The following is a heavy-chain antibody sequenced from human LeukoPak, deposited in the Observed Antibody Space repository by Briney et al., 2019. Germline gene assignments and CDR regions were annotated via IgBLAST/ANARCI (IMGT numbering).Heavy chain of an antibody. Sequence: ASVKVSCKASGYTFTSYGISWVRQAPGQGLEWMGWISAYNGNTNYAQKFQGRVTMTRDTSISTAYMELSRLRSDDTAVYYCARDVSNGDGDLDYWGQGTLVTVSS. V-gene: IGHV1-18*01. D-gene: IGHD2-21*01. J-gene: IGHJ4*02. CDR1: GYTFTSYG. CDR3: ARDVSNGDGDLDY. CDR2: ISAYNGNT.